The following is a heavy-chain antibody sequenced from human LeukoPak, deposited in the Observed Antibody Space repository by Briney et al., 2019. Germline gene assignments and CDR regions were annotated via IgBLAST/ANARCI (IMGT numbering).Heavy chain of an antibody. J-gene: IGHJ4*02. CDR1: GYTFTSYG. CDR2: ISAYNGNT. V-gene: IGHV1-18*01. Sequence: PVASVKVSCKASGYTFTSYGISWVRQAPGQGLEWMGWISAYNGNTNYAQKLQGRVTMTTDTSTSTAYMELRSLRSDDTAVYYCARDARNIGARPSPPDYWGQGTLVTVSS. CDR3: ARDARNIGARPSPPDY. D-gene: IGHD6-6*01.